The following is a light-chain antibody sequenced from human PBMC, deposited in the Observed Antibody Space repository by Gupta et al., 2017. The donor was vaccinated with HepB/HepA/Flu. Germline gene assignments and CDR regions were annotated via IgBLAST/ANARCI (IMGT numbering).Light chain of an antibody. Sequence: DIQITQSTSILSASVGDRVTITCRASQNINIYLAWYHQKPGKAPKLLIYKASNLDSGVPSRFRGSGSGTEFTLTISSLQPDEFATYYCQQYGDRSRSFGQGTKVEVK. J-gene: IGKJ1*01. CDR1: QNINIY. CDR3: QQYGDRSRS. CDR2: KAS. V-gene: IGKV1-5*03.